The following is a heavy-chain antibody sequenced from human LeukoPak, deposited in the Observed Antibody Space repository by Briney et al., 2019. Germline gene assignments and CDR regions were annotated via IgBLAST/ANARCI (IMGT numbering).Heavy chain of an antibody. J-gene: IGHJ4*02. CDR2: IYPGDSDI. Sequence: GESLKISCKGSGYIFPIYWIGWVRQMPGKGLEWMGIIYPGDSDIRYNPSFRGQVTISVDKSISTAYLQWSSLKASDTAMYYCARQHSGYDLGLTTVTSGPFDYWGQGTLVAVSS. V-gene: IGHV5-51*01. CDR1: GYIFPIYW. CDR3: ARQHSGYDLGLTTVTSGPFDY. D-gene: IGHD5-12*01.